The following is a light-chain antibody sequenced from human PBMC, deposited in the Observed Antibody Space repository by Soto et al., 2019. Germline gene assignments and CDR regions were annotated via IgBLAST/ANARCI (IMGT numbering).Light chain of an antibody. CDR2: EVS. J-gene: IGLJ1*01. V-gene: IGLV2-14*01. CDR1: SSEVGGYNY. Sequence: QSALTQPASVSGSTGQSITNSCTGTSSEVGGYNYVSWYQQHPGKAPKLMIYEVSNRPSGVSNRFSGSKSGNTASLTISGLQPEDEADYFCSSYGSTSTRYVFGTGTKLTVL. CDR3: SSYGSTSTRYV.